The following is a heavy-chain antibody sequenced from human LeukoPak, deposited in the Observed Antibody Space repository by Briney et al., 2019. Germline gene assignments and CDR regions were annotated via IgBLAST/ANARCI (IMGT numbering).Heavy chain of an antibody. J-gene: IGHJ4*02. CDR3: ESSLSLWANYRCH. D-gene: IGHD3-16*02. Sequence: PGGSLRLSCAASGFTLSSSEMNWVRQAPGKGLEWVSFIAVDDTKYYADSVKGRFTISRDSAKNSLYLQMNSLRAEDTAVYYCESSLSLWANYRCHWGRGTLVTVSS. V-gene: IGHV3-48*03. CDR1: GFTLSSSE. CDR2: IAVDDTK.